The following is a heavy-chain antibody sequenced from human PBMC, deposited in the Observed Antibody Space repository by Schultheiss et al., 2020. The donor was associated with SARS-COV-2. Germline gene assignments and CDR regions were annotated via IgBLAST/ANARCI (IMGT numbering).Heavy chain of an antibody. J-gene: IGHJ4*02. D-gene: IGHD3-9*01. CDR2: MYYSGSP. V-gene: IGHV4-61*08. CDR3: ARSYYDVSTGYSYFDY. Sequence: SETLSLTCAVSGGSISSGGYSWSWIRQPPGKGLEWIGYMYYSGSPTYNPSLKGRVTMSTDTSKYQFFLRLTSLTAADTAVYYCARSYYDVSTGYSYFDYWGQGTLVTVSS. CDR1: GGSISSGGYS.